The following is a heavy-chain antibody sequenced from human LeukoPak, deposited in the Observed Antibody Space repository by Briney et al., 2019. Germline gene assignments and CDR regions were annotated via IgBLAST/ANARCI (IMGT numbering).Heavy chain of an antibody. CDR2: IIPIFGTA. CDR1: GGTFSSYA. CDR3: ATVTAAAGTTSDY. D-gene: IGHD6-13*01. Sequence: GSSVKVSCKASGGTFSSYAISWVRQAPGQGLEWMGRIIPIFGTANYAQKFQGRVTITTDESTSTAYMELSSLRSEDTAVYYCATVTAAAGTTSDYWGQGTLVTVSS. V-gene: IGHV1-69*05. J-gene: IGHJ4*02.